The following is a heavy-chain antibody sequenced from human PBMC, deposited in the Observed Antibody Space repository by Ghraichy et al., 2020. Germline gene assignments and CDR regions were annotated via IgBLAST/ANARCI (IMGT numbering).Heavy chain of an antibody. CDR2: IIPIFGTA. Sequence: SVKVSCKASGGTFSSYAISWVRQAPGQGLEWMGGIIPIFGTANYAQKFQGRVTITADKSTSTAYMELSSLRSEDTAVYYCARDEYGPYYYGMDVWGQGTTVTVSS. D-gene: IGHD2/OR15-2a*01. J-gene: IGHJ6*02. CDR1: GGTFSSYA. CDR3: ARDEYGPYYYGMDV. V-gene: IGHV1-69*06.